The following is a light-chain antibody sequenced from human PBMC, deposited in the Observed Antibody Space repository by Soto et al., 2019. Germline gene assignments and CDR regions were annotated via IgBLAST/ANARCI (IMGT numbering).Light chain of an antibody. CDR1: LNIADY. CDR3: LQTFTTHIT. Sequence: EIQMTQSPSSLSASAGDTVTITCRASLNIADYLSWYQQKPGKAPKLLMYSSSILHDGVSSRFSGDGSGTAFTLTITGLQPEDFATYYCLQTFTTHITFGGGTTVEVK. V-gene: IGKV1-39*01. CDR2: SSS. J-gene: IGKJ4*01.